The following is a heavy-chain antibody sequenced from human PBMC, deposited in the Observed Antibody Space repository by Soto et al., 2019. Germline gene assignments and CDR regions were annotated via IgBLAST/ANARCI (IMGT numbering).Heavy chain of an antibody. Sequence: QVQLVESGGGVVQPGRSLRLSCAASGFTFSSYGMHWVRQAPGKGLEWVAVISYDGSNKYYADSVKGRFTISRDNSKNTLYLQMNSLRAEDTAVYYCAKDFEFGEDWPGLDPWGQGTLVTVSS. J-gene: IGHJ5*02. CDR2: ISYDGSNK. CDR3: AKDFEFGEDWPGLDP. CDR1: GFTFSSYG. V-gene: IGHV3-30*18. D-gene: IGHD3-10*01.